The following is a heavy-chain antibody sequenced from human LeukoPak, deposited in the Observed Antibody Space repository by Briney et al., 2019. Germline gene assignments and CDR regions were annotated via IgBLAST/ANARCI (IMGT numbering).Heavy chain of an antibody. Sequence: SETLSLTCTVSGGSISNYYWSWIRQPPGKGLEYIGYIYYSGSTKYNPSLKSRVTISVDTSKNQFSLRLSSVTAADTAVYYCARHNRPNTPATYYYMDVWGKGTTVTVSS. CDR1: GGSISNYY. CDR2: IYYSGST. J-gene: IGHJ6*03. V-gene: IGHV4-59*08. CDR3: ARHNRPNTPATYYYMDV.